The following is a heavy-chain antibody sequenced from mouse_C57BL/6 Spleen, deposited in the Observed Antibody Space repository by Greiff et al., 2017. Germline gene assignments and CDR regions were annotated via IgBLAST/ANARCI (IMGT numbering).Heavy chain of an antibody. CDR3: ARQGDYDDGYYFDY. CDR1: GFTFSDYG. V-gene: IGHV5-15*04. Sequence: EVKLVESGGGLVQPGGSLKLSCAASGFTFSDYGMAWVRQAPRKGPEWVAFISNLAYSIYYADTVTGRFTISRENAKNTLYLEMSSLRSEDTAMYYCARQGDYDDGYYFDYWGQGTTLTVSS. J-gene: IGHJ2*01. D-gene: IGHD2-4*01. CDR2: ISNLAYSI.